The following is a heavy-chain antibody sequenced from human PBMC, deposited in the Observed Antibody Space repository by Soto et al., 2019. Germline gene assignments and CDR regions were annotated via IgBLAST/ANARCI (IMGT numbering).Heavy chain of an antibody. CDR1: GFTFSRYS. V-gene: IGHV3-21*06. Sequence: EVQMVESGGGLVKPGGFLRLSCSGSGFTFSRYSMNWVRQAPGKGLEWVSSIDKSSTYIYYADSVKGRFTISRDNAQNSLYLQMNSLRGDDTAIYYCAKGGTPSPLDPWGQGTLVTVSS. CDR3: AKGGTPSPLDP. J-gene: IGHJ5*02. CDR2: IDKSSTYI.